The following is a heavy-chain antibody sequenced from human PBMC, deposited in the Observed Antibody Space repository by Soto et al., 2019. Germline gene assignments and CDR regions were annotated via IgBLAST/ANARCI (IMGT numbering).Heavy chain of an antibody. D-gene: IGHD2-21*02. J-gene: IGHJ5*02. Sequence: ASVKVSCKASGYTFTSYGISWVRQAPGQGLEWMGWISAYNGNTNYAQKLQGRVTMTTDTSTSTAYMELRSLRSDDTAVYYCARDLPLTDNNWFDPWGQGTLVTVSS. V-gene: IGHV1-18*01. CDR2: ISAYNGNT. CDR3: ARDLPLTDNNWFDP. CDR1: GYTFTSYG.